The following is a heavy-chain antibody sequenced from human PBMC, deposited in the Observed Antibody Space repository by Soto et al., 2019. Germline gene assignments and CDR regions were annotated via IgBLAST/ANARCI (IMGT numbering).Heavy chain of an antibody. CDR1: HFSFSSSP. V-gene: IGHV3-30*04. D-gene: IGHD4-4*01. Sequence: QAQLVESGGDVVQPGRSLRLSCAASHFSFSSSPMNWVRQAPGKGLEWVATISYDGSSKYYAESVEGRFTVSRDNSKNTLFLQVNSLRVEDTAVYYCAREGDYSNYFDYWGQGTLVTVSS. J-gene: IGHJ4*02. CDR2: ISYDGSSK. CDR3: AREGDYSNYFDY.